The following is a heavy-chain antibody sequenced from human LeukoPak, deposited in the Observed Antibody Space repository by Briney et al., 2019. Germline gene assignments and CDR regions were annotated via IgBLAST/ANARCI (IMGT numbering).Heavy chain of an antibody. Sequence: GSLRLSCAASGFSVSDYYMNWIRQAPGKGLEWISFISSSGSTIYYADSVKGRFTISRDNSKNSLYLQMNSLRAEDTAVYYCAGSAYSYNWFDPWGQGTLVTVSS. CDR2: ISSSGSTI. D-gene: IGHD2-21*01. CDR3: AGSAYSYNWFDP. J-gene: IGHJ5*02. CDR1: GFSVSDYY. V-gene: IGHV3-11*04.